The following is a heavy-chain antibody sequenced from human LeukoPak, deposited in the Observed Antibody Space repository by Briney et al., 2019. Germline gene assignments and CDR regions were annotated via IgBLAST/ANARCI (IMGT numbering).Heavy chain of an antibody. V-gene: IGHV4-4*07. D-gene: IGHD6-19*01. CDR3: VRPDSGGGAFDI. Sequence: SDTLSLTCTVSGASINSYSRGWIRQPAGRPLEWIGRFYTSGSNDYNPSLRSRVTMSVDTSRNQQFSLKLSSVTAVDTAVYYCVRPDSGGGAFDIWGQGTMVIVSS. CDR1: GASINSYS. J-gene: IGHJ3*02. CDR2: FYTSGSN.